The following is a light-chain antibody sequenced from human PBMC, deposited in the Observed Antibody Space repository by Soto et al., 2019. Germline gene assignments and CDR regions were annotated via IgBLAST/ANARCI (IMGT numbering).Light chain of an antibody. CDR2: LGS. Sequence: DVVMTQSPLSLPVTPGEPASISCRSSQSLLQSNGYNYLDWYLQKPGQSPQLLIYLGSHRSSGVPDRFSGSGSGTDFTLKISRVEAEDVGVYYCMQALLTPYTFGQGTRLEIK. CDR1: QSLLQSNGYNY. V-gene: IGKV2-28*01. J-gene: IGKJ2*01. CDR3: MQALLTPYT.